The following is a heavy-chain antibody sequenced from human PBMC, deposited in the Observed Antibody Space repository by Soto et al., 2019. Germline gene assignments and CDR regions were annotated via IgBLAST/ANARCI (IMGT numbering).Heavy chain of an antibody. CDR3: ARDRVKTTWFDP. CDR1: GGSISSGGYY. Sequence: SETLSLTCTVSGGSISSGGYYWSWIRQHPGKGLEWIGYIYYSGSTYYNPSLKSRVTISVDTSKNQFSLKLSSVTAADTAVYYCARDRVKTTWFDPWDQGTLVTVSS. J-gene: IGHJ5*02. CDR2: IYYSGST. V-gene: IGHV4-31*03. D-gene: IGHD1-1*01.